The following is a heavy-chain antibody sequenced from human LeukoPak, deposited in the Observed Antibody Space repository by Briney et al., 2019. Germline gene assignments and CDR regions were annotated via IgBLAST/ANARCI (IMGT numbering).Heavy chain of an antibody. CDR3: ARHQYISGWYDAFDI. J-gene: IGHJ3*02. CDR2: ISSDGSNR. Sequence: GGSLRLSCAASGFTFSSYAMNWVRQAPGKGLEWVAVISSDGSNRYHADFVRGRITISRDNSKNTLYLQMNGLRAEDTAVYYCARHQYISGWYDAFDIWGQGTMVTVSS. V-gene: IGHV3-30*04. D-gene: IGHD6-19*01. CDR1: GFTFSSYA.